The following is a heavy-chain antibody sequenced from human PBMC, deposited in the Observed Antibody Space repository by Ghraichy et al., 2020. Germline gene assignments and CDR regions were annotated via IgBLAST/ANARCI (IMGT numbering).Heavy chain of an antibody. Sequence: SETLSLTCAVYGGSFPDYYWSWIRQPPGKRLEWFGEINHNVITHYTPSLKTRVTISVDTSKNPFSLKLSSVTAADTAVYDCARGVYAADYWGQGTLVTDSS. CDR1: GGSFPDYY. V-gene: IGHV4-34*01. J-gene: IGHJ4*02. CDR3: ARGVYAADY. CDR2: INHNVIT. D-gene: IGHD5/OR15-5a*01.